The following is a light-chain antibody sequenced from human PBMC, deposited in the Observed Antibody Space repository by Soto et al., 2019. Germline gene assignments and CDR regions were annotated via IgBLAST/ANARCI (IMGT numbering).Light chain of an antibody. CDR3: QVWDRPTDLV. V-gene: IGLV3-21*04. J-gene: IGLJ2*01. CDR2: FDS. Sequence: SSELTQPPSVSVAPGKTARITCGGNDIETKSVHWYQQKPGQAPVLVMSFDSDRPSGIPERFSGSNSGNTASLTISRAEAGDEADYYCQVWDRPTDLVFGGGTKVTVL. CDR1: DIETKS.